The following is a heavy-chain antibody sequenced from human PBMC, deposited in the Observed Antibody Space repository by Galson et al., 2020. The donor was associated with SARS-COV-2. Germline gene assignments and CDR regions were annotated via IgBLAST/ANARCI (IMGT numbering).Heavy chain of an antibody. CDR2: INHSGRT. CDR3: ARGEYSSSWYGPHNWFDP. D-gene: IGHD6-13*01. CDR1: GGSFSGSY. Sequence: SETLSLTCAVYGGSFSGSYWSWIRQPPGKGLEWIGDINHSGRTNYNPSLKSRVTISVDTSKNQFSLKLSSVTAADTAVYYCARGEYSSSWYGPHNWFDPWGQGTLVTVSS. V-gene: IGHV4-34*01. J-gene: IGHJ5*02.